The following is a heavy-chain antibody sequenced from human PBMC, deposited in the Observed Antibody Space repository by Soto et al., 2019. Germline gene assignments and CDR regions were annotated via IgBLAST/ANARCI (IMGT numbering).Heavy chain of an antibody. D-gene: IGHD4-4*01. CDR1: GFTCSSYG. V-gene: IGHV3-30*03. CDR2: ISYDGSNK. J-gene: IGHJ2*01. CDR3: ARPLWRDDYNWGYFDL. Sequence: GGSLRLSCAAAGFTCSSYGMNWVRQAPGKGLEWVSVISYDGSNKYYADSVKGRFTISRDNSKNTLYLQMNSLRAEDTAVYYCARPLWRDDYNWGYFDLWGRGTLVTVSS.